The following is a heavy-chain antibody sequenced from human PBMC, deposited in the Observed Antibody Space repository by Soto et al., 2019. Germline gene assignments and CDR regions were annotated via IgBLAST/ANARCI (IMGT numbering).Heavy chain of an antibody. Sequence: QITLKESGPTLVKPTQTLTLTCTFSGFSLSTTGVGVGWIRQPPGKALEWLALIYWDDDKRYSPSLRSRLTLTKEPSKNQVVLTMTYMDPVDTATYYCVQSRCGADCLQFYPSHSSYGLDVWGQGPTVTVSS. J-gene: IGHJ6*02. CDR1: GFSLSTTGVG. V-gene: IGHV2-5*02. D-gene: IGHD2-21*01. CDR2: IYWDDDK. CDR3: VQSRCGADCLQFYPSHSSYGLDV.